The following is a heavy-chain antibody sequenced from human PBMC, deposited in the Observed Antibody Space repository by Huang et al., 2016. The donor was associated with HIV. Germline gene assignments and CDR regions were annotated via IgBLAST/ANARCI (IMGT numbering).Heavy chain of an antibody. Sequence: VQLIESGGGVVQPGKSLRLSCATSGFILSNYGRHWVRQARGKGLKWVAFISNDGMKKNYADSVRGRFTVGRDNGNNTLFLQMRSLGVDDTAVYYCARGDYYDSSGYHPGYFDYWGQGILVTVSS. J-gene: IGHJ4*02. CDR3: ARGDYYDSSGYHPGYFDY. CDR1: GFILSNYG. V-gene: IGHV3-33*04. CDR2: ISNDGMKK. D-gene: IGHD3-22*01.